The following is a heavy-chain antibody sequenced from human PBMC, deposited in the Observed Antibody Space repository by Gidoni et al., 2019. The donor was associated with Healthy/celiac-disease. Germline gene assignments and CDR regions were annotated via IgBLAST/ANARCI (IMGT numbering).Heavy chain of an antibody. J-gene: IGHJ3*02. Sequence: QVQLQESGPGLVKPSQTLSLTCTVPGGSISSGGYYWSWIRQHPGKGLEWIGYIYYSGSTYYNPSLKSRVTISVDTSKNQFSLKLSSVTAADTAVYYCAIKTTVISAFDIWGQGTMVTVSS. CDR2: IYYSGST. CDR1: GGSISSGGYY. D-gene: IGHD4-17*01. CDR3: AIKTTVISAFDI. V-gene: IGHV4-31*03.